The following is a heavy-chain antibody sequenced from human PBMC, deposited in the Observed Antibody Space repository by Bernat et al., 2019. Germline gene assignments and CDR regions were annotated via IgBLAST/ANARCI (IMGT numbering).Heavy chain of an antibody. CDR3: AKGVTTGDYYYYYMDV. D-gene: IGHD4-17*01. Sequence: EVQLLESGGGLVQPGGSLRLSCAASGFTFSSYAMSWVRQAPGKGLEWVSAISGSGGSTYYADSVKGRFTISIDNSKNTLYLQMNSLRAEDTAVYYCAKGVTTGDYYYYYMDVWGKGTTVTVSS. CDR2: ISGSGGST. CDR1: GFTFSSYA. J-gene: IGHJ6*03. V-gene: IGHV3-23*01.